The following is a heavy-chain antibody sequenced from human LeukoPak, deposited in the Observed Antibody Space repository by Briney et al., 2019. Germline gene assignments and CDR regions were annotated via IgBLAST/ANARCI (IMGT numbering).Heavy chain of an antibody. V-gene: IGHV3-30*02. CDR2: IQNDGSNT. D-gene: IGHD6-19*01. CDR3: ARDGMSFSSGWYEKEPFDY. J-gene: IGHJ4*02. CDR1: GFTFSDYG. Sequence: PGGSLRLSCAASGFTFSDYGMNWVRQTPGKGLEWLAFIQNDGSNTFYADSVKGRFTISRDNAKNSLYLQMNSLRAEDTAVYYCARDGMSFSSGWYEKEPFDYWGQGTLVTVSS.